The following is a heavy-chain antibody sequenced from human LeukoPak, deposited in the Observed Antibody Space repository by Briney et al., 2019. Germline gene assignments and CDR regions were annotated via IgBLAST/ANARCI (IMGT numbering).Heavy chain of an antibody. D-gene: IGHD2-15*01. V-gene: IGHV4-39*01. Sequence: GSLRLSCAASGFTFSSYSMNWVRQPPGKGLEWIGSIYYSGSTYYNPSLKSRVTISVDTSKNQFSLKLSSVTAADTAVYYCARRGIVDPFDYWGQGTLVTVSS. CDR1: GFTFSSYSMN. CDR3: ARRGIVDPFDY. CDR2: IYYSGST. J-gene: IGHJ4*02.